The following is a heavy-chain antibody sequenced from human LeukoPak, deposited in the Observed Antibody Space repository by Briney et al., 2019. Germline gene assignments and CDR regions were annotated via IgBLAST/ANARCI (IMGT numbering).Heavy chain of an antibody. CDR1: GYTFTSQF. Sequence: ASVKVSCKASGYTFTSQFIHWVRQAPGQGLEWMGIINPSGSPTSYAQNFQGRVTMTTDTSTSTVYMDLSSLRSDDTAVYYCARDLRGLALFDYWGQGTLVTVSS. D-gene: IGHD3-10*01. CDR3: ARDLRGLALFDY. V-gene: IGHV1-46*01. J-gene: IGHJ4*02. CDR2: INPSGSPT.